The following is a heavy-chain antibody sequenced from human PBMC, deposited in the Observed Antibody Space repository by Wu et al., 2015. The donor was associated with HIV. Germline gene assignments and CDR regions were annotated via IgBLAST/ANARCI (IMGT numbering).Heavy chain of an antibody. Sequence: QVQLVQSGAEVKKPGASVKVSCKASGYTFKNFYIHWVRQAPGQRLEWLAWINPNSGDTNSAQKFQGRVTLTSDTSISTTYMELSGLRSDDTAVYYCASAYSTGWYSDYWGQGTLVTVSS. CDR2: INPNSGDT. CDR3: ASAYSTGWYSDY. J-gene: IGHJ4*01. V-gene: IGHV1-2*02. D-gene: IGHD6-19*01. CDR1: GYTFKNFY.